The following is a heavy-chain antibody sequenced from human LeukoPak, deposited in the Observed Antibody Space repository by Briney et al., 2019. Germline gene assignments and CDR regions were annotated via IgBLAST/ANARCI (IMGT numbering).Heavy chain of an antibody. Sequence: GGSLRLPCAASGFTFDDYVMHWVRQAPGKGLEWVSLISGDGGSTYYADSVKGRFIISRDNSKNSLYLQMNSLRTEDTALYYCVKVWQPGRSYAFDIWGLGTMVTASS. CDR3: VKVWQPGRSYAFDI. CDR2: ISGDGGST. V-gene: IGHV3-43*02. J-gene: IGHJ3*02. D-gene: IGHD1-26*01. CDR1: GFTFDDYV.